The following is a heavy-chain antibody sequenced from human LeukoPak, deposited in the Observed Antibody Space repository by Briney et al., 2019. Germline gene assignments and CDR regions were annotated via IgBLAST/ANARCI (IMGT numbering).Heavy chain of an antibody. Sequence: ASVKVSCKVSGYTLTELSMHWVRQAPGKGLEWMGGFDPEDGETIYAQKFQGRVTMTEGTSTDTAYMELSSLRSEDTAVYYCATDSRGVGNAFDIWGQGTMVTVSS. CDR1: GYTLTELS. CDR3: ATDSRGVGNAFDI. D-gene: IGHD3-10*01. CDR2: FDPEDGET. V-gene: IGHV1-24*01. J-gene: IGHJ3*02.